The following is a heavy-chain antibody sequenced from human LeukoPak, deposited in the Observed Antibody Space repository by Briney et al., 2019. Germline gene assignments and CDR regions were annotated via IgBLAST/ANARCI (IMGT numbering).Heavy chain of an antibody. CDR3: ARVGSTVVTRTDY. J-gene: IGHJ4*02. V-gene: IGHV3-48*01. CDR1: GFTFSGYS. Sequence: PGGSLRLSCAASGFTFSGYSMNWVRQAPGKGLEWVSYISSSSSTIYYADSVKGRFTISRDNAKNSLYLQMNSLRAEDTAVYYCARVGSTVVTRTDYWGQGTLVTVSS. D-gene: IGHD4-23*01. CDR2: ISSSSSTI.